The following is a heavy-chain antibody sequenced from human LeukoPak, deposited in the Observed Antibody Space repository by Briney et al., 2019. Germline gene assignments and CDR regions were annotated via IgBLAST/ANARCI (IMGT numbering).Heavy chain of an antibody. D-gene: IGHD3-22*01. CDR1: GGSISSGDYY. Sequence: ASQTLSLTCTVSGGSISSGDYYWSWIRQPPGKGLEWIGYIYYSGSTYYNPSLKSRVTISVDTSKNQFSLKLSSVTAADTAVYYCARGGEYYDSSGYCDYWGQGTLVTVSS. V-gene: IGHV4-30-4*08. CDR2: IYYSGST. J-gene: IGHJ4*02. CDR3: ARGGEYYDSSGYCDY.